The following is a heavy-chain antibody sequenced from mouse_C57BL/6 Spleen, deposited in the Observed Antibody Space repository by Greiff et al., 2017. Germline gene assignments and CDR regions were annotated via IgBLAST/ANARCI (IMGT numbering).Heavy chain of an antibody. CDR2: ISGGGGNT. CDR1: GFTFSSYT. Sequence: DVKLVESGGGLVKPGGSLKLSCAASGFTFSSYTMSWVRQTPEKRLEWVATISGGGGNTYYPDSVKGRFTISRDNAKNTLYLQMSSLRSEDTALYYCASPYYYGSFVWGTGTTVTVSS. CDR3: ASPYYYGSFV. J-gene: IGHJ1*03. D-gene: IGHD1-1*01. V-gene: IGHV5-9*01.